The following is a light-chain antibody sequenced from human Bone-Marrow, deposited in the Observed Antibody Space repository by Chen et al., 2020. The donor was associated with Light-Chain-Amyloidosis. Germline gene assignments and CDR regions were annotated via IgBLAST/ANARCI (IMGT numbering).Light chain of an antibody. Sequence: EIVLTQSPVTLSLSPGERATLSCRAGQSVSSHLAWYQQKPGQAPRLLIYDASNRATGIPARFSGSGSGTGFTLTINSLEPEDFAVYYCQQRSNWPLTFGGGTKVEIK. CDR1: QSVSSH. V-gene: IGKV3-11*01. J-gene: IGKJ4*01. CDR3: QQRSNWPLT. CDR2: DAS.